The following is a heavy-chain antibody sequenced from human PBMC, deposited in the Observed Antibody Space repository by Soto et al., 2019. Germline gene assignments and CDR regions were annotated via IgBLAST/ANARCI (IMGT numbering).Heavy chain of an antibody. V-gene: IGHV3-48*03. CDR3: ARTLLWFGELSRYFDY. J-gene: IGHJ4*02. Sequence: GSLRLSCAASGFTFSSYEMNWVRQALGKGLEWVSYISSGSTIYYADSVKGRFTISRDNAKNSLYLQMNSLRAEDTAVYYCARTLLWFGELSRYFDYWGQGTLVTVSS. CDR2: ISSGSTI. CDR1: GFTFSSYE. D-gene: IGHD3-10*01.